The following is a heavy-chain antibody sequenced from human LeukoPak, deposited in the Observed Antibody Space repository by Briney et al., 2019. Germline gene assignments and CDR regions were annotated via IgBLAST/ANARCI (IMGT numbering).Heavy chain of an antibody. CDR1: GGSISSSSYY. D-gene: IGHD3-10*01. J-gene: IGHJ4*02. V-gene: IGHV4-39*01. Sequence: PSETLSLTCTVSGGSISSSSYYWGWIRQPPGKGLEWIGSIYYSGSTYYNPSLKSRVTISVDTSKNQFSLKLSSVTAADTAVYYCARSGGYSYFDYWGQGTLVTVSS. CDR3: ARSGGYSYFDY. CDR2: IYYSGST.